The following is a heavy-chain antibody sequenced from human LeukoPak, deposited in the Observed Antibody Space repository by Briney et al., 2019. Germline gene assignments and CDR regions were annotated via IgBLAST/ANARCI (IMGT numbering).Heavy chain of an antibody. CDR2: IYTSGST. CDR1: GASISSGSYY. J-gene: IGHJ4*02. Sequence: PSETLSLTCTVSGASISSGSYYRSWIRQPAGKGLEWIGRIYTSGSTDYNPSLKSRVTILIDTSKNQFSLKLSSVTAADTAVYYCARIYSYGSEYYFDYWGQGTLVTVSS. D-gene: IGHD5-18*01. CDR3: ARIYSYGSEYYFDY. V-gene: IGHV4-61*02.